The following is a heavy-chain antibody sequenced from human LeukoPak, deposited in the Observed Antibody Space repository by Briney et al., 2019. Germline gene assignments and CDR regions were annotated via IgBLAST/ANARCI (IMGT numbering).Heavy chain of an antibody. CDR1: GYTFTSYG. Sequence: ASVKVSWKASGYTFTSYGISWVRQAPGQGLEWMGWISAYNGNTNYAQKLQGRVTMTTDTSTSTAYMELRSLRSDDTAVYYCGREGYQPLDVTFCQQWGEGTRVTVSS. V-gene: IGHV1-18*01. CDR2: ISAYNGNT. J-gene: IGHJ1*01. CDR3: GREGYQPLDVTFCQQ. D-gene: IGHD2-2*01.